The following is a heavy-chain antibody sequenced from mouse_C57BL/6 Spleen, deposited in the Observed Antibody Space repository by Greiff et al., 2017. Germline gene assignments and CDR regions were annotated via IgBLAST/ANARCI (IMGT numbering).Heavy chain of an antibody. CDR2: ISSGSSTI. CDR1: GFTFSDYG. D-gene: IGHD1-1*02. V-gene: IGHV5-17*01. Sequence: EVQLVESGGGLVKPGGSLKLSCAASGFTFSDYGMHWVRQAPEKGLEWVAYISSGSSTIYYADTVKGRFTISRDNAKKTLFLQMTSLRSEDTAMYYCASGGYYAMDYWGQGTSVTVSS. J-gene: IGHJ4*01. CDR3: ASGGYYAMDY.